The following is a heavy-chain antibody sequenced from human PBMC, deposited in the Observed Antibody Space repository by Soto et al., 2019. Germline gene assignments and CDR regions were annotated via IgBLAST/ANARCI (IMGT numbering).Heavy chain of an antibody. V-gene: IGHV3-49*04. J-gene: IGHJ6*02. CDR1: VFTIGDYA. D-gene: IGHD3-16*02. Sequence: GSLALACTGSVFTIGDYAMSWVRRAPGKGLDLVGFIRRNAYGGTTDWAASVRGRFTFSSYDSKRIAYLQMNSLKTEDTGVYWCTRGNRTYGMDVWGQGTTVTVSS. CDR3: TRGNRTYGMDV. CDR2: IRRNAYGGTT.